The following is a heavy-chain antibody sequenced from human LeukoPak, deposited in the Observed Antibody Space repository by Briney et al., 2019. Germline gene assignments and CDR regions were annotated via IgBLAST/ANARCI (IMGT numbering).Heavy chain of an antibody. CDR3: ARGKIVLRVYARANWFAP. Sequence: SETLSLTCAVYGGSFSGYYWSWIRQPPGKGLEWIGEINHSGSTNYNPSLKSRVTISVDTSKNQFSLKLSSVTAADTAVYYCARGKIVLRVYARANWFAPGGQGPLVTVSS. CDR1: GGSFSGYY. CDR2: INHSGST. V-gene: IGHV4-34*01. D-gene: IGHD2-8*01. J-gene: IGHJ5*02.